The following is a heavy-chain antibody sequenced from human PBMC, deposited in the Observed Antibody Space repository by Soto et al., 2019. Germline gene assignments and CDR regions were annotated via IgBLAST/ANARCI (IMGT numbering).Heavy chain of an antibody. D-gene: IGHD1-26*01. CDR1: GFTFSSYS. V-gene: IGHV3-21*01. Sequence: PGGSLRLSCAASGFTFSSYSMNWVRQAPGKGLEWVSSISSSSSYIYYADSVKGRFTISRDNAKNSLYLQMNSLRAEDTAVYYCATNSGSPSRYYYYGMDVWGQGTTVTVSS. J-gene: IGHJ6*02. CDR3: ATNSGSPSRYYYYGMDV. CDR2: ISSSSSYI.